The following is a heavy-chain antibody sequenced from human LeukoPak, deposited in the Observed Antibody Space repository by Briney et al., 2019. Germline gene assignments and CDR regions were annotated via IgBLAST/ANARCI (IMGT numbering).Heavy chain of an antibody. J-gene: IGHJ4*02. V-gene: IGHV3-7*01. D-gene: IGHD1-26*01. CDR1: GFILSNYW. CDR2: IKEDGSEK. Sequence: PGGSLRLSCAASGFILSNYWMSWVRQAPGKGLEWVAYIKEDGSEKYYVDSVKGRFTISRDNARNSLYLQMSSLRAEDTAVYYCARDTAPHSYIGGYYEPGGLDYWSQGTLVTVSS. CDR3: ARDTAPHSYIGGYYEPGGLDY.